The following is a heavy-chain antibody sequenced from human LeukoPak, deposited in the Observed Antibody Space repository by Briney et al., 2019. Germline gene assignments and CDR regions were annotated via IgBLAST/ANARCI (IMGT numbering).Heavy chain of an antibody. V-gene: IGHV1-69*06. CDR3: ARDRVRYSSSWYQRDYYYYMDV. CDR1: GGTFSSYD. D-gene: IGHD6-13*01. J-gene: IGHJ6*03. CDR2: IIPMLGTP. Sequence: SVKVSCKASGGTFSSYDISWVRQAPGQGLEWMGGIIPMLGTPNYAQKFQGRVTITADKSTSTAYMDLSSLRSEDTAVYYCARDRVRYSSSWYQRDYYYYMDVWGKGTTVTISS.